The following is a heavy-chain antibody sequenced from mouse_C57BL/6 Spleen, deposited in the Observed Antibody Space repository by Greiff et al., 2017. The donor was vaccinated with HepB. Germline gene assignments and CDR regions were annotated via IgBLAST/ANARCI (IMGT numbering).Heavy chain of an antibody. CDR3: ARGYDLFFDY. CDR1: GYTFTSYW. D-gene: IGHD2-2*01. CDR2: IDPSDSYT. J-gene: IGHJ2*01. V-gene: IGHV1-59*01. Sequence: QVQLQQPGAELVRPGTSVKLSCKASGYTFTSYWMHWVKQRPGQGLEWIGVIDPSDSYTNYNQKFKGKATLTVDTSSSTAYMQLSSLTSEDSAVYYCARGYDLFFDYWGQGTTLTVSS.